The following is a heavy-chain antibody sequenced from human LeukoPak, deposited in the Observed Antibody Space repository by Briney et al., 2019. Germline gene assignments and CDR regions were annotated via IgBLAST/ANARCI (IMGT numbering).Heavy chain of an antibody. Sequence: GGSLRLSCAASGFTFSSYSMNWVRQAPGKGLEWVSSISSSSSYIYYADSVKGRFTISRDNAKNSLYLQMNSLRAEDTAVYYCAREYCSSTSCYFDFDYWGQGTLVTVSS. CDR1: GFTFSSYS. CDR3: AREYCSSTSCYFDFDY. D-gene: IGHD2-2*01. V-gene: IGHV3-21*01. CDR2: ISSSSSYI. J-gene: IGHJ4*02.